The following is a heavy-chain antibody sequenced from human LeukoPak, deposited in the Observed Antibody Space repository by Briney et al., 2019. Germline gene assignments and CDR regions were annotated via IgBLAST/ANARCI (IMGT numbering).Heavy chain of an antibody. J-gene: IGHJ6*02. CDR1: GLTFSNYW. Sequence: GGSLRLSCAASGLTFSNYWMDWVRQAPGKGLEWVANIKQDGSEKNYVDSVKGRFVISRDNAKNSLYLQMNSLRAEDTALYYCAKDIGYYYYYGMDVWGQGTTVTVSS. D-gene: IGHD3-10*01. CDR3: AKDIGYYYYYGMDV. V-gene: IGHV3-7*03. CDR2: IKQDGSEK.